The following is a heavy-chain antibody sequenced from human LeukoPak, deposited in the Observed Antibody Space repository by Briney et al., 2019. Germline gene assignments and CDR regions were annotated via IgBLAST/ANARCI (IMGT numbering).Heavy chain of an antibody. D-gene: IGHD6-25*01. CDR1: GGSISSSSYY. J-gene: IGHJ6*02. CDR3: ARDSAAANYGLDV. V-gene: IGHV4-39*07. Sequence: PSETLSLTCTVSGGSISSSSYYWGWIRQPPEKGLEWIGSIYYSGSTYYNPSLKSRVTISVDTSKNQFSLKLYSVTAADTAVYYCARDSAAANYGLDVWGQGTTVTVSS. CDR2: IYYSGST.